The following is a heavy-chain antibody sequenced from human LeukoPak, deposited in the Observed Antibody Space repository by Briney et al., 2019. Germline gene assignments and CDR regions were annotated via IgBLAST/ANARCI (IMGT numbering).Heavy chain of an antibody. CDR1: GFTVSSNY. V-gene: IGHV3-53*01. Sequence: GGSLRLSCAASGFTVSSNYMSWVRQAPGKGLEWVSVIYSGGSTYYADSVKGRFTISRDNSKNTLYLQMNSLRAEDTAVYYCAKDSSNSWSGYFDYWGQGTLVTVSS. CDR3: AKDSSNSWSGYFDY. D-gene: IGHD6-13*01. CDR2: IYSGGST. J-gene: IGHJ4*02.